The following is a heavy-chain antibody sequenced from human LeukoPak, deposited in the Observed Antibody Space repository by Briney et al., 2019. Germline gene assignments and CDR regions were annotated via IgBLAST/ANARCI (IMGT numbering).Heavy chain of an antibody. Sequence: PSETLSLTCTVSGGSISSYYWSWIRQPPGKGLEWIGYIFHRGSTNSNPSLKSRVTISVDTSKNQFSLKLSSVTAADTAVYYCARSAFGDYSFDYWGQGTLVTVSS. V-gene: IGHV4-59*01. J-gene: IGHJ4*02. CDR1: GGSISSYY. CDR3: ARSAFGDYSFDY. CDR2: IFHRGST. D-gene: IGHD3-16*01.